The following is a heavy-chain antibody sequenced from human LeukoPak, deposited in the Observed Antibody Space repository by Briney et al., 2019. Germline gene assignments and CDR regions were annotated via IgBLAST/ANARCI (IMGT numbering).Heavy chain of an antibody. Sequence: SETLSLTCTVSGGSISSYYWSWVRQPPGKGLEWIGYIYYSGSTNYNPSLKSRVTISVDTSKNQFSLKLSSVTAADTAVYYCARARLDLTIDYWGQGTLVTVSS. CDR2: IYYSGST. J-gene: IGHJ4*02. CDR3: ARARLDLTIDY. D-gene: IGHD1-14*01. V-gene: IGHV4-59*01. CDR1: GGSISSYY.